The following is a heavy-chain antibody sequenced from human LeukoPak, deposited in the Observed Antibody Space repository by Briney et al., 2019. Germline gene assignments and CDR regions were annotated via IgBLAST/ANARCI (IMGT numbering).Heavy chain of an antibody. Sequence: GGSLRLSCAASGFTFSNYAMTWVRQAPGKGLEWVSAIGGSGGDPYYIGSVKGRFTISRDNSKSTLYLQMNSLRAEDTAVYYCAKGNYYYYMDVWGKGTTVTVSS. CDR1: GFTFSNYA. CDR3: AKGNYYYYMDV. J-gene: IGHJ6*03. CDR2: IGGSGGDP. V-gene: IGHV3-23*01.